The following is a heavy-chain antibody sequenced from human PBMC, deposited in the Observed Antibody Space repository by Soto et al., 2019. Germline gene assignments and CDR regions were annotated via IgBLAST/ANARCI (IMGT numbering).Heavy chain of an antibody. Sequence: EVRLLESGGGLVQPGGSLRLSCAASGFTFSSYAMSWVRQAPGKGLEWVSAISGSGGSTYYADSVKGRFTISRDNSKNTLYLQMNSLRAEDTAVYYCAKDSPGSSWGYWYFDLWGRGTLVTVSS. CDR3: AKDSPGSSWGYWYFDL. V-gene: IGHV3-23*01. CDR2: ISGSGGST. D-gene: IGHD6-13*01. J-gene: IGHJ2*01. CDR1: GFTFSSYA.